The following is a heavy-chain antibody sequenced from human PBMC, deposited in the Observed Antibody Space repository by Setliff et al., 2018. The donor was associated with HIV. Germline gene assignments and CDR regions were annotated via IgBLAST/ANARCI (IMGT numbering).Heavy chain of an antibody. V-gene: IGHV1-69*10. CDR2: IIPILGIA. CDR1: GGTFSSYA. Sequence: ASVKVSCKASGGTFSSYAISWVRQAPGQGLEWMGGIIPILGIANYAQKFQGRVTITADESTSTAYMELSSLRSEDTAVYYCASAYCGGDCYSVGDAFDIWGQGTMVTVSS. D-gene: IGHD2-21*02. J-gene: IGHJ3*02. CDR3: ASAYCGGDCYSVGDAFDI.